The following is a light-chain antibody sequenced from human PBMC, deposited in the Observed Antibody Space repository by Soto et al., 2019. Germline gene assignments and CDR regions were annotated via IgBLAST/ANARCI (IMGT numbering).Light chain of an antibody. Sequence: EIVMTQSPATLSVSPGERATLSCRASQSVSSNLAWYQQKPGQAPRLLIYGASTRATGIPARFSGSGPGTEFTLTISSLQSEDFAVYCCQQYNNWPPTFGQGTKVEIK. CDR1: QSVSSN. CDR3: QQYNNWPPT. J-gene: IGKJ1*01. V-gene: IGKV3-15*01. CDR2: GAS.